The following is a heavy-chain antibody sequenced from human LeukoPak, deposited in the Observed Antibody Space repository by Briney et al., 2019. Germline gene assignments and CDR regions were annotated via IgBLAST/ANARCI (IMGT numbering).Heavy chain of an antibody. Sequence: ASVKVSCKASGYTFTSYGISWVRQAPGQGLEWMGWISPYNGNTNYAQKLQDRVTMTTDTSTSTAYMELRSLRSDDTAVYYCARDLGYCTNGVCSSNWGQGTLVTVSS. CDR2: ISPYNGNT. J-gene: IGHJ4*02. CDR1: GYTFTSYG. V-gene: IGHV1-18*01. CDR3: ARDLGYCTNGVCSSN. D-gene: IGHD2-8*01.